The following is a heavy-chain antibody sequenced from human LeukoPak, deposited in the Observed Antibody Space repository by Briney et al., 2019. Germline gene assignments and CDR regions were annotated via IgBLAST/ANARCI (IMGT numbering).Heavy chain of an antibody. CDR3: ARGDGPTVTADYFQN. CDR1: GFTVSTNF. J-gene: IGHJ1*01. Sequence: GGSLRLSCAASGFTVSTNFMSWVRQAPGKGLEWVSVIYSGGDTYYADSVKGRFTISRDNAKNSLFLQMNSLRDEDTAFYYCARGDGPTVTADYFQNWGQGSLVTVS. CDR2: IYSGGDT. V-gene: IGHV3-53*01. D-gene: IGHD4-17*01.